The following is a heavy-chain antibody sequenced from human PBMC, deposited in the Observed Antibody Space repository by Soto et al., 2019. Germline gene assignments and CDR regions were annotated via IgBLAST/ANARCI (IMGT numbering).Heavy chain of an antibody. J-gene: IGHJ4*02. CDR2: ISGSGGST. V-gene: IGHV3-23*01. Sequence: GGSLRLSCAASGFTFSSYAMSWVRQAPGKGLEWVSAISGSGGSTYYADSVKGRFTISRDNSKNTLYLQMNSLRAEDTAVYYCAKQPLPAATAQGYSSSWFPVGVFGYWGQGTLVTVSS. D-gene: IGHD6-13*01. CDR1: GFTFSSYA. CDR3: AKQPLPAATAQGYSSSWFPVGVFGY.